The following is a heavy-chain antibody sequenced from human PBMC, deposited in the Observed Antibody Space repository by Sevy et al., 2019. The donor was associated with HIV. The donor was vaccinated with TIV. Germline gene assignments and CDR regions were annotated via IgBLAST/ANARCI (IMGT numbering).Heavy chain of an antibody. Sequence: GGSLRLSCAASGFTFGNYWMHWVRQAPGKGLVWISRINNDGSNTNYADSVKGRFTTSRDNAKNTLNLQMNSLRAEDTAVYYCGREMISMVPGVPDAFDIWGQGTMVTVSS. CDR2: INNDGSNT. V-gene: IGHV3-74*01. CDR1: GFTFGNYW. J-gene: IGHJ3*02. D-gene: IGHD3-10*01. CDR3: GREMISMVPGVPDAFDI.